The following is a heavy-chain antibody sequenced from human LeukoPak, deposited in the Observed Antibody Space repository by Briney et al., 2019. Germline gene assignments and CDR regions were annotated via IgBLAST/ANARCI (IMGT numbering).Heavy chain of an antibody. V-gene: IGHV3-7*03. CDR2: IKQDGSEK. J-gene: IGHJ4*02. Sequence: PGGSLRLSCAASGFTFSSYWMSWVRQAPGKGLEWVATIKQDGSEKFYVDSVKGRFTISRDSAKNSLYLQMNSLRAEDTAVYYCAKDRSSGAVAGTMDYWGQGTLVTVSS. CDR1: GFTFSSYW. CDR3: AKDRSSGAVAGTMDY. D-gene: IGHD6-19*01.